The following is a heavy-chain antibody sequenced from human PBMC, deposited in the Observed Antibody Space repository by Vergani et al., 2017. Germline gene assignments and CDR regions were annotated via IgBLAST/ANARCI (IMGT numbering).Heavy chain of an antibody. CDR2: IRNKANDYTT. CDR3: VRDQVTMLRGSDALDI. D-gene: IGHD3-10*01. CDR1: GFIFSDHY. Sequence: EVQVVESGGGLVQPGGSLRLSCAASGFIFSDHYMDWVRQAPGKGLEWVGRIRNKANDYTTQYAASVKGRFTISRDDSKSYLYLQMNSLQTEDTAMYYCVRDQVTMLRGSDALDIWGQGTMVTVSS. V-gene: IGHV3-72*01. J-gene: IGHJ3*02.